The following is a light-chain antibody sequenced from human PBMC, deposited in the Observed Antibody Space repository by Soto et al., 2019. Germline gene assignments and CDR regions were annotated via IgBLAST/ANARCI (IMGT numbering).Light chain of an antibody. CDR2: SAS. CDR1: QSVSSTY. V-gene: IGKV3-20*01. J-gene: IGKJ2*01. CDR3: QHYDDSPYT. Sequence: EIVLTQSPGTLSLSPGERATLSCRANQSVSSTYLARYQQKPGQAPRLLIYSASTRATGIPDRFSGSGSGTDFTLTISRLEPEDFAVYYCQHYDDSPYTFGQGTKLEIK.